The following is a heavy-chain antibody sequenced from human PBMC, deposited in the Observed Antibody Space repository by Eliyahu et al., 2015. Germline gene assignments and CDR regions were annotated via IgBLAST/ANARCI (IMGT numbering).Heavy chain of an antibody. D-gene: IGHD1-14*01. Sequence: EVQLVESGGGLVQPGGSLRLSCAAXGFTFSSDAMSWVRQAPGXGLGWVXAISGSGGSTYYADSVKGRFTISRDNSKNTLYLQMXSLRAEDTAVYYCARKPDGFDYWGQGTLVTVSS. CDR2: ISGSGGST. CDR1: GFTFSSDA. V-gene: IGHV3-23*04. J-gene: IGHJ4*02. CDR3: ARKPDGFDY.